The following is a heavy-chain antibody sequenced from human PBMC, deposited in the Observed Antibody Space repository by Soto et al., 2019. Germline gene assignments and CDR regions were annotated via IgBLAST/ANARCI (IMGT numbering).Heavy chain of an antibody. CDR2: INHSGST. Sequence: LSLTCAVYGGSFSGYYWSWIRQPPGKGLEWIGEINHSGSTNYNPSLKSRVTISVDTSKNQFSLKLSSVTAADTAVYYCARGASYDSSGYPRGHNWFDPWGQGTLVTVSS. CDR3: ARGASYDSSGYPRGHNWFDP. CDR1: GGSFSGYY. D-gene: IGHD3-22*01. V-gene: IGHV4-34*01. J-gene: IGHJ5*02.